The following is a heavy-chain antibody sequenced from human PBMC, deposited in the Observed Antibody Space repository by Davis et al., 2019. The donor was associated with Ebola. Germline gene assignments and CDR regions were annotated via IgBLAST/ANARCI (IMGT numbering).Heavy chain of an antibody. J-gene: IGHJ6*02. Sequence: AASVKVSCKASGYTFTSYYMHWVRQAPGQGLEWMGIINPSGGSTSYAQKFQGRVTMTRDTSTSTVYMELSSLGSEDTAVYYCAREIVVVVAVTPNGYYYYGMDVWGQGTTVTVSS. CDR1: GYTFTSYY. D-gene: IGHD2-15*01. V-gene: IGHV1-46*03. CDR2: INPSGGST. CDR3: AREIVVVVAVTPNGYYYYGMDV.